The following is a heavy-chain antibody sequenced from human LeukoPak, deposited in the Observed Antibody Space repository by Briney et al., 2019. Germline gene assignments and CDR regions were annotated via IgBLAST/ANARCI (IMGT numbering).Heavy chain of an antibody. CDR1: GGTFSSYA. D-gene: IGHD3-16*02. J-gene: IGHJ4*02. Sequence: ASVKVSCKASGGTFSSYAISWVRQAPGQGLEWMGGIIPIFGTANYAQKFQGRVTITADKSTSTAYMELSSLRSEDTAVYYCASGPYDYVWGSYRSFDYWGQGTLVTVSS. CDR2: IIPIFGTA. CDR3: ASGPYDYVWGSYRSFDY. V-gene: IGHV1-69*06.